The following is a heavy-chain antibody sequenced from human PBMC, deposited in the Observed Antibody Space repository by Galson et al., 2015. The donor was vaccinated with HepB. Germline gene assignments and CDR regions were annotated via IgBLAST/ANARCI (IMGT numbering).Heavy chain of an antibody. D-gene: IGHD2-2*02. CDR1: GFTFSSYG. CDR2: IWYDGSNK. CDR3: ARDPDPRPAAIFDY. Sequence: SLRLSCAASGFTFSSYGMHWVRQAPGKGLEWVAVIWYDGSNKYYADSVKGRFTISRDNSKNTLYLQMNSLRAEDTAVYYCARDPDPRPAAIFDYWGQGTLVTVSS. V-gene: IGHV3-33*01. J-gene: IGHJ4*02.